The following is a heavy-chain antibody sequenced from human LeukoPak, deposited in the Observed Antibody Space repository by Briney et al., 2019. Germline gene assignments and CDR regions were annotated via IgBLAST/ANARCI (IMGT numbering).Heavy chain of an antibody. CDR2: INPNSGGT. V-gene: IGHV1-2*02. J-gene: IGHJ4*02. D-gene: IGHD2-2*01. CDR1: GYTFTGYY. CDR3: ARERVVPAAIDY. Sequence: ASVKVSCKASGYTFTGYYMHWVRQAPGQGLKWMGWINPNSGGTNYAQKFQGRVTMTRDTSISTAYMELSRLRSDDTAVYYCARERVVPAAIDYWGQGTLVTVSS.